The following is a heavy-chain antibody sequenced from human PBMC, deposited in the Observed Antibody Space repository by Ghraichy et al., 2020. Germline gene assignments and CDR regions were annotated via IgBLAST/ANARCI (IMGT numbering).Heavy chain of an antibody. CDR3: AKDRRAGYSYGLSLFFDY. J-gene: IGHJ4*02. D-gene: IGHD5-18*01. CDR2: ISYDGSNK. CDR1: GFTFSSYG. V-gene: IGHV3-30*18. Sequence: GGSLRLSCAASGFTFSSYGMHWVRQAPGKGLEWVAVISYDGSNKYYADSVKGRFTISRDNSKNTLYLQMNSLRAEDTAVYYCAKDRRAGYSYGLSLFFDYWGQGTLVTVSS.